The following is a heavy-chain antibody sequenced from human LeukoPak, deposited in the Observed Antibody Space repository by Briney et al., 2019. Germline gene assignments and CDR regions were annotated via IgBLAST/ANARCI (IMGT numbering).Heavy chain of an antibody. V-gene: IGHV3-23*01. CDR3: AKDTLGSAPGYDY. J-gene: IGHJ4*02. Sequence: GKSLRLSCAASGFTFSSYAMSWVRRAPGRGLEWVSAISGSGGSTYYADSVKGRFTISRDNSKNTLYLQMNSLRAEDTAVYYCAKDTLGSAPGYDYWGQGTLVTVSS. CDR1: GFTFSSYA. D-gene: IGHD2-15*01. CDR2: ISGSGGST.